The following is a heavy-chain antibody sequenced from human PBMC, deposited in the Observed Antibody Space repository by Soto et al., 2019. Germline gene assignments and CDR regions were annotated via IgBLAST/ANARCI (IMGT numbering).Heavy chain of an antibody. CDR3: AKGRTFSDF. CDR1: GFAFSDYA. J-gene: IGHJ4*02. Sequence: EVHLLESGGGLVQPGGSLRLCCAASGFAFSDYAMTWVRQAPGKGLEWVSDISDGDGATHYADSVKGRFTISRDDSKNTLYLQMDSLRAEDAAIYYCAKGRTFSDFWGQGTLVTVSS. V-gene: IGHV3-23*01. D-gene: IGHD3-16*01. CDR2: ISDGDGAT.